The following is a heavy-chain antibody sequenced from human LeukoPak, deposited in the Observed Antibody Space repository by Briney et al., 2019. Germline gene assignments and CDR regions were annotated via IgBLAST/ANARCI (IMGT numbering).Heavy chain of an antibody. V-gene: IGHV3-30*04. CDR1: GFTFSRYA. D-gene: IGHD5-24*01. CDR2: ISHDTSNQ. J-gene: IGHJ6*03. Sequence: GGSLRLSCAASGFTFSRYAVHWVRQAPGKGLEWVAVISHDTSNQYYADSVRGRFTISRDNSKNTLYLQMNSLRAEDTAVYYCAKGNGYNSDYYYMDVWGKGTTVTISS. CDR3: AKGNGYNSDYYYMDV.